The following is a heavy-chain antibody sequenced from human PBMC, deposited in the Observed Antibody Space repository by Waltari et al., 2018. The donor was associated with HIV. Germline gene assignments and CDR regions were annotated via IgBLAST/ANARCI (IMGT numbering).Heavy chain of an antibody. CDR3: ARDRDDGLDV. J-gene: IGHJ6*02. CDR1: GFTLDDFA. V-gene: IGHV3-49*04. Sequence: ELQLVESGGGLVQPGRSLRLTCRASGFTLDDFAVTWVSQAPGRGGEWVGFLRNKPYGGTTECAASVKGSFTISTDESKGIAFLQMNSLKAEDTAVYYCARDRDDGLDVWGQGTTVIVS. CDR2: LRNKPYGGTT.